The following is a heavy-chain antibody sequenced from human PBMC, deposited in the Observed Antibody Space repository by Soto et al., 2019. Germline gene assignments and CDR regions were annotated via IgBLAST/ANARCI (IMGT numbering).Heavy chain of an antibody. J-gene: IGHJ4*01. D-gene: IGHD3-22*01. V-gene: IGHV3-15*07. CDR2: VKSKTAGGTT. CDR3: TTDSYSTMMVVRFDY. CDR1: GFTFDDYA. Sequence: GGSLRLSCAASGFTFDDYAMNWVRQAPGKGLEWVGRVKSKTAGGTTDFAATVKGRSAISRDDSKNMVYMQMNSLKIEDTAAYFCTTDSYSTMMVVRFDYWGHGTLVTVSS.